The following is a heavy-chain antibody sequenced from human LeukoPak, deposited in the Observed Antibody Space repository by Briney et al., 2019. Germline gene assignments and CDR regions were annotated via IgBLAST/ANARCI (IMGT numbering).Heavy chain of an antibody. J-gene: IGHJ4*02. CDR1: GGSISSYY. CDR2: IYYSGST. V-gene: IGHV4-59*08. Sequence: SETLSLTCTVSGGSISSYYWSWIRQPPAKGLEWSGYIYYSGSTNYNPSLKSRVTISVDTSKNQFSLKLSSVTAADTAVYYCARHPYYYDSSGYFDYWGQGTLVTVSS. CDR3: ARHPYYYDSSGYFDY. D-gene: IGHD3-22*01.